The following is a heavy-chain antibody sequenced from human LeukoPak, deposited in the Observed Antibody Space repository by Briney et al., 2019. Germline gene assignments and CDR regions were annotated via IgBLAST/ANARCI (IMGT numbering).Heavy chain of an antibody. V-gene: IGHV3-23*01. D-gene: IGHD3-10*01. CDR3: AGAWENGESDAFDI. Sequence: PGGSLRLSCAASGFTFSSYAMSWVRQAPGKGREGVSAISGSGGSTYYADSVKGRFTISRDNSKNTLYLQMNSLRAEDTAVYYCAGAWENGESDAFDIWGQGTMVTVSS. J-gene: IGHJ3*02. CDR1: GFTFSSYA. CDR2: ISGSGGST.